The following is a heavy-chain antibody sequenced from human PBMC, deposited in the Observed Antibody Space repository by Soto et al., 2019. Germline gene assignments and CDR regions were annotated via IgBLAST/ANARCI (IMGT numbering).Heavy chain of an antibody. V-gene: IGHV1-24*01. CDR2: FDPEDGET. CDR1: GYTLTELS. J-gene: IGHJ4*02. Sequence: QVQLVQSGAEVKKPGASVKVSCKVSGYTLTELSMHWVRQAPGKGLEWMGGFDPEDGETIYAQKFQGRATRTADTSTDTAYMELSSLRSEDTAVYYCATNTPGGGSLLNWGQGTLVTVSS. D-gene: IGHD2-15*01. CDR3: ATNTPGGGSLLN.